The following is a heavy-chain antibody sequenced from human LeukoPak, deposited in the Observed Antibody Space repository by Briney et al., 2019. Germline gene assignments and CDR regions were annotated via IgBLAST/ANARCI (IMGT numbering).Heavy chain of an antibody. CDR1: GGSFIGYY. Sequence: PSGTLSLTCAVYGGSFIGYYWNWIRQPPGKGLEWMGEINHGVSTNYNPSLKSRVTISSHTTNNQFSLMLSSVTAADTAVYYCAGGVWYYYGSGSSINDYWGQGTLVTVSS. V-gene: IGHV4-34*01. J-gene: IGHJ4*02. CDR3: AGGVWYYYGSGSSINDY. CDR2: INHGVST. D-gene: IGHD3-10*01.